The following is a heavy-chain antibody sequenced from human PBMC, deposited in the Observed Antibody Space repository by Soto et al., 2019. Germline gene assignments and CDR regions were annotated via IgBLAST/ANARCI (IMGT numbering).Heavy chain of an antibody. CDR1: GYTFSNFA. CDR3: AREGTTIRNYDYYYYGMDV. V-gene: IGHV1-3*01. J-gene: IGHJ6*02. D-gene: IGHD3-10*01. CDR2: INAGNWNT. Sequence: ASVKVSCKASGYTFSNFAMHWVRQAPGQRLEWMGWINAGNWNTKYSQKFQGRVTITRDTSASTAYMELRSLRSDDTAVYYCAREGTTIRNYDYYYYGMDVWGQGTTVTVSS.